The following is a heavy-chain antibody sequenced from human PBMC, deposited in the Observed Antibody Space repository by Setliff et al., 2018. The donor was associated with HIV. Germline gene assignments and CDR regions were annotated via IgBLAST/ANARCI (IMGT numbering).Heavy chain of an antibody. Sequence: GGSLRLSCAASGFTFSSYAMSWVRQAPGKGLEWVSAISGSGGSTYYADSVKGRFTISRDNARNSLYLHMNSLRAEDTAMYYCARDLFPYYHDSRPYYPPAYWGQGTLVTVSS. J-gene: IGHJ4*02. V-gene: IGHV3-23*01. D-gene: IGHD3-22*01. CDR2: ISGSGGST. CDR1: GFTFSSYA. CDR3: ARDLFPYYHDSRPYYPPAY.